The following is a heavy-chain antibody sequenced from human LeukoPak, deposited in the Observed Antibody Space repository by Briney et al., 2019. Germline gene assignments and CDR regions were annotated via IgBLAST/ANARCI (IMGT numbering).Heavy chain of an antibody. CDR2: ISGSGGST. CDR3: ANSPDGAFDY. J-gene: IGHJ4*02. V-gene: IGHV3-23*01. CDR1: GFTFSSYA. Sequence: GRSLRLSCAASGFTFSSYAMHWVRQAPGKGLEWVSAISGSGGSTYYADSVKGRFTISRDNSKNTLYLHMNSLRAEDTAVYYCANSPDGAFDYWGQGTLVTVSS.